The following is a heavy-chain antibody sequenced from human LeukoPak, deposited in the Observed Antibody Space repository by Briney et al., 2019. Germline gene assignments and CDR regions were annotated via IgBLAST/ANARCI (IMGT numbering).Heavy chain of an antibody. D-gene: IGHD2-21*01. CDR2: ISSSSSTI. CDR3: ARVVVRRWFDP. V-gene: IGHV3-48*04. CDR1: GFTFSSYS. Sequence: GGSLRLSCAASGFTFSSYSMNWVRQAPGKGLEWVSYISSSSSTIYYADSVKGRFTISRDNSKNTLYLQMNSLRAEDTAVYYCARVVVRRWFDPWGQGTLVTVSS. J-gene: IGHJ5*02.